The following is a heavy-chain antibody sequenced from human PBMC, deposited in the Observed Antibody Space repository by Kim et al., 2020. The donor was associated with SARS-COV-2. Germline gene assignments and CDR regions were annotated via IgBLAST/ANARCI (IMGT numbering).Heavy chain of an antibody. CDR2: INHSGST. CDR3: ARGYIERAPTYYDYIWGSYRWHLGFDY. D-gene: IGHD3-16*02. V-gene: IGHV4-34*01. J-gene: IGHJ4*02. CDR1: GGSFSGYY. Sequence: SETLSLTCAVYGGSFSGYYWSWNRQPPGKGLEWIGEINHSGSTKYNPSLKSRVTISVDTSKNQFSLKLSSVTAADTAVYYCARGYIERAPTYYDYIWGSYRWHLGFDYWGQGTLVTVSS.